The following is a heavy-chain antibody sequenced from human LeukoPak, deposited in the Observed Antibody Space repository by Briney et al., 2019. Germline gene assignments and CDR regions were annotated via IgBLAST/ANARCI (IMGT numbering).Heavy chain of an antibody. CDR3: ATGERMVRGDGVDY. J-gene: IGHJ4*02. Sequence: GGSLRLSCAASGFTVRNNYMRWVRQAPGKGLEWVSVIYSDGSTYYADSVKGRFTISRDNSKNTLYLQMNSLRAEDTAVYFCATGERMVRGDGVDYWGQGTLVTVSS. D-gene: IGHD3-10*01. CDR1: GFTVRNNY. CDR2: IYSDGST. V-gene: IGHV3-66*01.